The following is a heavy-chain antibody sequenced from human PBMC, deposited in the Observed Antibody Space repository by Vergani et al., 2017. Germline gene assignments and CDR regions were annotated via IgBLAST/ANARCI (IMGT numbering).Heavy chain of an antibody. CDR1: GFTFSSYW. D-gene: IGHD5-18*01. CDR2: INSDGSST. Sequence: EVQLVESGGGLVQPGGSLRLSCAASGFTFSSYWMHWVRQAPGKGLVWVSRINSDGSSTRYADSVKGRFTISRDNAKNTLYLQLNSLRAKDTAVYYCARDGRINNPKFYTAMWGFFDYWGQGTLVTVSS. V-gene: IGHV3-74*01. J-gene: IGHJ4*02. CDR3: ARDGRINNPKFYTAMWGFFDY.